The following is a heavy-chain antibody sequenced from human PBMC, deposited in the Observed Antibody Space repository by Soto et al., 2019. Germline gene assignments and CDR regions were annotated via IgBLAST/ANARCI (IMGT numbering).Heavy chain of an antibody. Sequence: QVQLVQSGAEVKKPGSSVKVSCKASGGTFSSYAISWVRQAPGQGLEWMGGIIPTFGTANYAQKFQGSVTVTDDESTSIAYVELSSLTSEYWAVYYCRSPKFRFLQQLDPWGQGTLVTVSS. J-gene: IGHJ5*02. V-gene: IGHV1-69*01. CDR1: GGTFSSYA. D-gene: IGHD3-3*01. CDR3: RSPKFRFLQQLDP. CDR2: IIPTFGTA.